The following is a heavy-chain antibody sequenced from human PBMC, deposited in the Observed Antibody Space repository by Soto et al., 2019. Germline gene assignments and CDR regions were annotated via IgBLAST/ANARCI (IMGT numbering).Heavy chain of an antibody. CDR3: TRGPRASSGGTGAY. CDR1: GFTFSSYA. D-gene: IGHD2-2*01. V-gene: IGHV3-23*01. Sequence: EVQLLESGGGLVQPGGSLRLSCAASGFTFSSYAMSWVRQAPGKGLEWVSAISGSGGSTYYADSVKGRFTISRDNSKNTLYLQMNSLRAEDTAVYYCTRGPRASSGGTGAYWGKGTLVTVSS. CDR2: ISGSGGST. J-gene: IGHJ1*01.